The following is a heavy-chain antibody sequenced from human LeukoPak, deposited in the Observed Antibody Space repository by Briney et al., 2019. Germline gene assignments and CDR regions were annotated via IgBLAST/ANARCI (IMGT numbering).Heavy chain of an antibody. J-gene: IGHJ4*02. CDR1: GGSISSSSYY. Sequence: SETLSLTCTVSGGSISSSSYYWGWIRQPPGKGLEWIGSIYYSGSTYYNPSLKSRVTISVDTSKNQFSLKLSSVTAADTAVYYCARGRYYYDSSGYSFDYWGQGTLVTVSS. D-gene: IGHD3-22*01. CDR3: ARGRYYYDSSGYSFDY. CDR2: IYYSGST. V-gene: IGHV4-39*07.